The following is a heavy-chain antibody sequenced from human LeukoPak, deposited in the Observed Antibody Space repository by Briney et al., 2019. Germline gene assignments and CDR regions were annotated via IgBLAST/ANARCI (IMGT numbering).Heavy chain of an antibody. D-gene: IGHD5-18*01. CDR2: IRNDGNNK. CDR1: GFTFNNYG. V-gene: IGHV3-30*02. Sequence: PGGSLRLSCAASGFTFNNYGMHWVRQAPGKGLEGVAFIRNDGNNKYYADSVKGRFTISRDNSKNTLYLQMNSLRAEDTAVYYCAKDGGAYSYDYWGQGTLVTVSS. J-gene: IGHJ4*02. CDR3: AKDGGAYSYDY.